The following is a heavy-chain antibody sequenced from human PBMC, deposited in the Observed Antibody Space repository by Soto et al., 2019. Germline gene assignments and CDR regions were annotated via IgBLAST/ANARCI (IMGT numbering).Heavy chain of an antibody. CDR3: ARHVNFPLADNGFDS. V-gene: IGHV4-39*01. CDR1: GGSLSDDTYY. CDR2: IYYRVST. Sequence: TSETRSLTCTVSGGSLSDDTYYWGWIRQPPGMGLESLGSIYYRVSTSYNPSLKSRVTMSVDTSKKPLSLRLSSVTATDTAFYFFARHVNFPLADNGFDSWGRGTLVTVSS. J-gene: IGHJ4*02. D-gene: IGHD2-8*01.